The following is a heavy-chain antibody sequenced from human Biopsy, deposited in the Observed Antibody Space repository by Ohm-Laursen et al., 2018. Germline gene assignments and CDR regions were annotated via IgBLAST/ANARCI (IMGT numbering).Heavy chain of an antibody. CDR3: ARDRIDWQHFFDY. Sequence: LSLTCAASGFTFSDYYMNWFRRAPGKGLEWIAYIHKDSTTEYYADSVRGRFSISRDNAQKSLYPQMNSLRAEDTTVYYCARDRIDWQHFFDYWGQGTEVIVSS. CDR1: GFTFSDYY. D-gene: IGHD5-12*01. J-gene: IGHJ4*02. CDR2: IHKDSTTE. V-gene: IGHV3-11*01.